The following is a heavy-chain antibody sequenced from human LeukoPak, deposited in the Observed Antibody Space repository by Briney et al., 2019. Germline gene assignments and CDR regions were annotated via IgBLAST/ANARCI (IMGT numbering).Heavy chain of an antibody. D-gene: IGHD3-22*01. Sequence: ASVKVSCKASGYTFTSYAMNWVRQAPGQGLEWMGWINTNTGNPTYAQGFTGRFVFSLDTSVSTAYLQISSLKAEDTAVYYCARTMIVVVIVGDAFDIWGQGTMVTVSS. CDR1: GYTFTSYA. J-gene: IGHJ3*02. CDR3: ARTMIVVVIVGDAFDI. V-gene: IGHV7-4-1*02. CDR2: INTNTGNP.